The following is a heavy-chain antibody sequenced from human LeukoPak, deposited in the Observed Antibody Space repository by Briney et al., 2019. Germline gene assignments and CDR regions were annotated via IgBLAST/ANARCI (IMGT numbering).Heavy chain of an antibody. CDR2: IYYSGST. D-gene: IGHD6-19*01. CDR3: ARDRYSSGWFYFDI. J-gene: IGHJ3*02. V-gene: IGHV4-59*01. Sequence: SETLSPTCTVSGGSISSYYWSWIRQPPGKGLEWIGYIYYSGSTNYNPSLKSRVTISVDTSKNQFSLKLSSVTAADTAVYYCARDRYSSGWFYFDILGQGTMVTVSS. CDR1: GGSISSYY.